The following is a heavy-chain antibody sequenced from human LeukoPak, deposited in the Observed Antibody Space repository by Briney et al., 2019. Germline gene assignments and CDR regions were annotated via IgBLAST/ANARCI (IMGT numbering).Heavy chain of an antibody. CDR3: ARDQTPMDSGSYGFDY. Sequence: GGSLRLSCAASGFTFSNYWMHWVRQAPGKGLVWVSRINSDGINTSYADSVKGRFTISRDNAKNTLNLQMNSLRAEDAAVYYCARDQTPMDSGSYGFDYWGQGTLVTVSS. J-gene: IGHJ4*02. V-gene: IGHV3-74*01. CDR1: GFTFSNYW. D-gene: IGHD1-26*01. CDR2: INSDGINT.